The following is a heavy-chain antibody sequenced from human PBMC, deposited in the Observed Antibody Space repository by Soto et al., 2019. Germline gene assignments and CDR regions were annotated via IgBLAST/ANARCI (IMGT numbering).Heavy chain of an antibody. CDR3: ARGGGIVVVTAPYDH. CDR1: GGSISSYY. J-gene: IGHJ4*02. CDR2: IYYSGST. Sequence: PSETLSLTCTVSGGSISSYYWSWIRQPPGKGLEWIGYIYYSGSTNYNPSLKSRVTISVDTSKNQFSLKLSSVTAADTAVYYCARGGGIVVVTAPYDHWGQGTLVTVSS. D-gene: IGHD2-21*02. V-gene: IGHV4-59*12.